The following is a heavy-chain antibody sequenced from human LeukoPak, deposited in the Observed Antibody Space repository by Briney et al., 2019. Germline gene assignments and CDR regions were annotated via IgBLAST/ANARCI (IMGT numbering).Heavy chain of an antibody. J-gene: IGHJ4*02. D-gene: IGHD6-6*01. CDR1: GFTFSDYY. CDR3: ASLYSSSLGGFDY. V-gene: IGHV3-11*01. CDR2: ISSSGSTI. Sequence: SGGSLRLSCAASGFTFSDYYMSWIRQAPGKGLEWVSYISSSGSTIYYADSVKGRFTISRDNAKNSLYLQMNSLRAEDTAVYYCASLYSSSLGGFDYWGQGTLVTVSS.